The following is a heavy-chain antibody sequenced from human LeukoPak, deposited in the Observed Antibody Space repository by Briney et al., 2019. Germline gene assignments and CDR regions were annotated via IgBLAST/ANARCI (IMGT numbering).Heavy chain of an antibody. CDR2: IRSKANSYAT. Sequence: GGSLKLSCAASGFTFSGSAMHWVRQASGKGLEWVGRIRSKANSYATAYAASVKGRFTISRDDSKNTAYLQMNSLRGDDTAVYYCARERECSTSCAFDSWGQGTLVTVSS. V-gene: IGHV3-73*01. J-gene: IGHJ4*02. CDR3: ARERECSTSCAFDS. D-gene: IGHD2-2*01. CDR1: GFTFSGSA.